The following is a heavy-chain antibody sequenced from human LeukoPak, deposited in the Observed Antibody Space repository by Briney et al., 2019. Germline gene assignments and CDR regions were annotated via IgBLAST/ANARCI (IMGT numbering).Heavy chain of an antibody. J-gene: IGHJ4*02. CDR1: GFTFSSYW. V-gene: IGHV3-74*01. Sequence: PGGSLRLSCAASGFTFSSYWMHWVRQAPGKGLVWVSRINSDGSSTSYADSVKGRFTISRDNAKNTLYLQMNNLRAEDTAVYYCARGDTAMAYFDYWGQGTLVTVSS. D-gene: IGHD5-18*01. CDR2: INSDGSST. CDR3: ARGDTAMAYFDY.